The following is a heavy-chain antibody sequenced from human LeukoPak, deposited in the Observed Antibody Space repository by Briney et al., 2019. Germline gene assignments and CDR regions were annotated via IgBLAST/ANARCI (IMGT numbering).Heavy chain of an antibody. J-gene: IGHJ4*02. CDR2: IYTSGST. Sequence: SETLSLTCTVSGGSISSSSYYWSWIRQPAGKGLEWIGRIYTSGSTNYNPSLKSRVTMSVDTSKNQFSLKLSSVTAADTAVYYCARATRNYDILTGYYTPGFFDYWGQGTLVTVSS. D-gene: IGHD3-9*01. CDR1: GGSISSSSYY. V-gene: IGHV4-61*02. CDR3: ARATRNYDILTGYYTPGFFDY.